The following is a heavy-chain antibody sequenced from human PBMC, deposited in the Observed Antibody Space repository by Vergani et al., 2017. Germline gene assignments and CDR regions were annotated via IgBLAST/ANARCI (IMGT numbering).Heavy chain of an antibody. CDR2: ISAYNGNT. CDR3: ARQTTLNYYYYGMDV. J-gene: IGHJ6*02. D-gene: IGHD1-1*01. CDR1: GGTFTSYG. V-gene: IGHV1-18*01. Sequence: QVQLVQSGAEVKKPGSSVKVSCKASGGTFTSYGISWVRQAPGQGLEWMGWISAYNGNTNYAQKLQGRVTMTTDTSTSTAYMELRSLRSDDTAVYYCARQTTLNYYYYGMDVWGQGTTVTVSS.